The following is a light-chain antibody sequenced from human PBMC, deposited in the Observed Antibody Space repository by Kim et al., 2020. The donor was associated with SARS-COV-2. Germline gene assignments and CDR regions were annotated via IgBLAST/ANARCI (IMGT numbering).Light chain of an antibody. CDR3: LQYNSFPPT. CDR2: AAS. J-gene: IGKJ1*01. Sequence: ASVGDRVTFTCRAGQDIDEYLGWCQQIPGKAPKRLIYAASRMQRGIPPRFSGSGSGTEFTLTITNLQPEDSATYFCLQYNSFPPTFGQGTRVEIK. V-gene: IGKV1-17*02. CDR1: QDIDEY.